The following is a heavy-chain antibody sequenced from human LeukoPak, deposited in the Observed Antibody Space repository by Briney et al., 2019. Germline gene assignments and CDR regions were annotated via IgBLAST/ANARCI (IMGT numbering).Heavy chain of an antibody. J-gene: IGHJ4*02. V-gene: IGHV3-15*01. CDR3: TADMPTSSRASDY. CDR1: GFTFSDAW. CDR2: IKSKTDGGTT. Sequence: GGSLRLSCAASGFTFSDAWMSWVRQAPGMGLEWVGRIKSKTDGGTTDYAAPVKGRFTISRDDSNTTLYLQINSLKTDDTAVYYCTADMPTSSRASDYWGQGTLVTVSS. D-gene: IGHD1-26*01.